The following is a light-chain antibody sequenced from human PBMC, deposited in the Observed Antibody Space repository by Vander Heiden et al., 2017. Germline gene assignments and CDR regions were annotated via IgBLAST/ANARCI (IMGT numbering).Light chain of an antibody. CDR2: AAS. Sequence: DIQLTQPPSFLSASVGDRVTITCRASQGISSYLAWYQQKPGKAPKLLIYAASTLQSGVPSRFSGSVSGTEFTLTISSLQPEDFATYYCQQLNGYPAITFGQGTRLEIK. J-gene: IGKJ5*01. V-gene: IGKV1-9*01. CDR1: QGISSY. CDR3: QQLNGYPAIT.